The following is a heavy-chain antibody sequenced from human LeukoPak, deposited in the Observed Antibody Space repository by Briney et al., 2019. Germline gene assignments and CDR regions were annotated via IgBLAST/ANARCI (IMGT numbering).Heavy chain of an antibody. CDR2: INSDGSTT. CDR1: GFTFSNYW. CDR3: ARGNYYGMDV. J-gene: IGHJ6*02. V-gene: IGHV3-74*01. Sequence: PGGSLRLSCAASGFTFSNYWMHWVRQAPGKGLVWVSRINSDGSTTSYADSVKGRFTIPRDNAKNTLYLQMNSLRAEDTAVYYCARGNYYGMDVWGQGTTVTVSS.